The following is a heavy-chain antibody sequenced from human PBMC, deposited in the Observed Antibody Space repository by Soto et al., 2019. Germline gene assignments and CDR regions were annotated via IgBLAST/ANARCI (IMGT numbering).Heavy chain of an antibody. J-gene: IGHJ5*02. CDR2: INGDGSDT. CDR1: GFDFSNYW. CDR3: ARDQTTGDWFDA. Sequence: PGGSLRLSCGASGFDFSNYWMHWVRQAPGKGLVWVSRINGDGSDTKYADSVKGRFTISRDNAENTVYLQMNSLRDEDTAVYYCARDQTTGDWFDAWGQGTLVTV. V-gene: IGHV3-74*03. D-gene: IGHD4-17*01.